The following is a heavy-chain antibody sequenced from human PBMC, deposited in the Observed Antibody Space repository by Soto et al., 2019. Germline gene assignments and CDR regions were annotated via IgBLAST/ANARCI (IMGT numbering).Heavy chain of an antibody. CDR2: IRSKANHYAT. V-gene: IGHV3-73*01. J-gene: IGHJ4*02. D-gene: IGHD1-26*01. CDR3: LIEGAGFGH. CDR1: GITFSASS. Sequence: EVRLVESGGGLVQPWGSVNLSCATSGITFSASSMHWVRQASGKGLEWLGRIRSKANHYATAYWDSVKGRFVIPRDDSQDTMFLQMISLRTEDTARYFCLIEGAGFGHWGQGTLVTV.